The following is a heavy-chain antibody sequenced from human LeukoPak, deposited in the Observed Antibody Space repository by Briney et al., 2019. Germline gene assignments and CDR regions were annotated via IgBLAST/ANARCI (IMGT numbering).Heavy chain of an antibody. CDR2: INSDGSST. CDR3: ARDQGDLSIPIFGGGAFDI. Sequence: RGSLRLSCAASGFTISNYWMNWVRQAPGKGLVWVSRINSDGSSTSYADSVKGRFTISRDNAKNTLYLQMNSLRAEDTAVYYCARDQGDLSIPIFGGGAFDIWGQGTMVTVSS. CDR1: GFTISNYW. D-gene: IGHD3-3*01. J-gene: IGHJ3*02. V-gene: IGHV3-74*01.